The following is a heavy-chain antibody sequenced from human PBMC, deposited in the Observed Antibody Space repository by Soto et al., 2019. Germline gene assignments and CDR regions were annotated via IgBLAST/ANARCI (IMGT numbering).Heavy chain of an antibody. J-gene: IGHJ4*02. CDR1: GGTFSSYA. V-gene: IGHV1-69*13. CDR2: IIPIFGTA. Sequence: GASVKVSCKASGGTFSSYAISWVRQAPGQGLEWMGGIIPIFGTANYAQKFQGRVTITADESTSTAYMELSSLRSEDTAVYYCARDRGGTYYYDSSGYYFLGYWGQGTLVTVSS. CDR3: ARDRGGTYYYDSSGYYFLGY. D-gene: IGHD3-22*01.